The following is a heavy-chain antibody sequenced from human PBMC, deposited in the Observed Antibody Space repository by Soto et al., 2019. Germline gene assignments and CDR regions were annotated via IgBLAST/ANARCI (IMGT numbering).Heavy chain of an antibody. Sequence: PGESLKISCKGSGYSFTSYWIGWVRQMPGKGLEWMGIIYPGDSDTRYSPSFQGQVTISADKSISTAYLQWSSLKASDTAMYYCARVNGYDYYYYYGMDVRGQGTTVTVS. CDR2: IYPGDSDT. V-gene: IGHV5-51*01. CDR1: GYSFTSYW. D-gene: IGHD5-12*01. CDR3: ARVNGYDYYYYYGMDV. J-gene: IGHJ6*02.